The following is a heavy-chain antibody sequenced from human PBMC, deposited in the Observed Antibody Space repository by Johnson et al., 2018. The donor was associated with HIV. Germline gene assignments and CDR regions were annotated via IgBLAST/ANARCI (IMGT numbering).Heavy chain of an antibody. J-gene: IGHJ3*02. CDR2: IYSGGST. V-gene: IGHV3-53*01. CDR1: GFTFSSNY. Sequence: EMQLVESGVGLIQPGGSLRLSCAASGFTFSSNYMSWVRQAPGKGLEWVSVIYSGGSTYYADSVKGRFTISRDNSKNTLYLQMNSLRDEDTALYYCASSQGGGRILYYAFDIWGQGTMVTVSS. CDR3: ASSQGGGRILYYAFDI. D-gene: IGHD2-8*01.